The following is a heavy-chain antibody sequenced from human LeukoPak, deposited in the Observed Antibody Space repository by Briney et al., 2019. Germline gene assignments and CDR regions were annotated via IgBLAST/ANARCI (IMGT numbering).Heavy chain of an antibody. D-gene: IGHD1-26*01. CDR2: IYYSGST. V-gene: IGHV4-59*01. CDR3: ARHSGSYYYYYYYGTDV. CDR1: GGSISSYY. J-gene: IGHJ6*02. Sequence: TSSETLSLTCTVSGGSISSYYWSWIRQPPGKGLEWIGYIYYSGSTNYNPSLKSRVTISVDTSKNQFSLKLSSVTAADTAVYYCARHSGSYYYYYYYGTDVWGQGTTVTVSS.